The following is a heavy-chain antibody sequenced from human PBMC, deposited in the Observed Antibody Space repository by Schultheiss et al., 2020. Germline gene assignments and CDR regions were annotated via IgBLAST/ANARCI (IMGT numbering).Heavy chain of an antibody. CDR1: GFTFSSYV. CDR2: ISYDGSNK. J-gene: IGHJ6*03. Sequence: GGSLRLSCAASGFTFSSYVMHWVRQAPGKGLEWVAVISYDGSNKYYADSVKGRFTISRDNSQNTLYLQMNSLRAEDTAVYYCARGDYYYMDVWGKGTPVTVSS. CDR3: ARGDYYYMDV. V-gene: IGHV3-33*05.